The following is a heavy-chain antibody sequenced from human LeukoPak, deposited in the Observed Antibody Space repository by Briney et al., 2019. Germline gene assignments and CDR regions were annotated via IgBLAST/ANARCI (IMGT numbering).Heavy chain of an antibody. V-gene: IGHV4-34*01. J-gene: IGHJ6*03. CDR1: GGSFSGYY. D-gene: IGHD3-3*01. CDR2: INHSGST. CDR3: ARTKGDFWSGYFSYYYMDV. Sequence: SETLSLTCAVYGGSFSGYYWSWIRQTPERGLEWIGEINHSGSTNYNPSLKSRVTISVDTSKNQFSLNLSSVTAADTAVFYCARTKGDFWSGYFSYYYMDVWGKGTTVTVSS.